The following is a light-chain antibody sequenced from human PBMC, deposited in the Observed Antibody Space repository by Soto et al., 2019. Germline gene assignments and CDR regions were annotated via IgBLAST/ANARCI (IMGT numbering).Light chain of an antibody. V-gene: IGLV1-36*01. CDR3: ASWDDSLNGPV. J-gene: IGLJ1*01. Sequence: SVLTHPPSVSVAPGQRVTIACTGSSTNIGNNAVNWYQQLPGKAPKLLIYYDDLLPSGVSDRFSDSKSGTSASLAISGHQSEDEADYYCASWDDSLNGPVFGTGTQVTVL. CDR2: YDD. CDR1: STNIGNNA.